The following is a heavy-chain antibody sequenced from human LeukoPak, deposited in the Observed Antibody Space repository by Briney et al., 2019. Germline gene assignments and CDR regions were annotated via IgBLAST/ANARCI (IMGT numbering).Heavy chain of an antibody. CDR2: IYYSGST. V-gene: IGHV4-59*01. Sequence: SETLSLTCTVSGGSISSYYWSWIRQPPVKGLEWIGYIYYSGSTNYNPSLKSRVTISVDTSKNQFSLKLSSVTAAGTAVYYCARVTADFWSGYYSAFDIWGQGTMVTVSS. CDR1: GGSISSYY. CDR3: ARVTADFWSGYYSAFDI. D-gene: IGHD3-3*01. J-gene: IGHJ3*02.